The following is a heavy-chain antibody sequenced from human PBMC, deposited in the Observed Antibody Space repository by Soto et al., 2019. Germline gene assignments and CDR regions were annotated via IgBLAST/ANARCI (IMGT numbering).Heavy chain of an antibody. D-gene: IGHD5-12*01. CDR3: AKNTVGLSRYYYYGMDV. Sequence: GSLRLSCAASGXTFSSFCIHWVRQAPGKGLEWVAVMAYDGSNEYYADSVRGRFTISRDNSKSTLYLQMNSLRPEDTAVYYCAKNTVGLSRYYYYGMDVWGQGATGTVSS. J-gene: IGHJ6*02. V-gene: IGHV3-30*18. CDR1: GXTFSSFC. CDR2: MAYDGSNE.